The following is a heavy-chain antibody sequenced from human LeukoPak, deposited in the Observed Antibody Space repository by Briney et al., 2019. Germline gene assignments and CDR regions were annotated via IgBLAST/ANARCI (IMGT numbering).Heavy chain of an antibody. V-gene: IGHV3-48*01. CDR2: ISSSSSTI. CDR3: AVDIVVVPAAYFDP. J-gene: IGHJ5*02. D-gene: IGHD2-2*01. CDR1: GFTFSNYG. Sequence: GRSLRLSCAASGFTFSNYGLHWVRQAPGKGLEWVSYISSSSSTIYYADSVKGRFTISRDNAKNSLYLQMNSLRAEDTAVYYCAVDIVVVPAAYFDPWGQGTLVTVSS.